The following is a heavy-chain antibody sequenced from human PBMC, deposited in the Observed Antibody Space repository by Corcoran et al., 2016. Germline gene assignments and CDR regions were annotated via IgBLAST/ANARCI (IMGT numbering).Heavy chain of an antibody. CDR2: ISSSGTTI. J-gene: IGHJ3*02. CDR1: GFMFSGYS. Sequence: EVQVVESGGGLVQPGGSLRLSCAASGFMFSGYSMNWVRQAPGKGLEWVSYISSSGTTIQYADSVKGRRTISRDNAKNSLSLQMNSLRAEDTAVYYCARDSAFAFDMWGQGTMVTVSS. CDR3: ARDSAFAFDM. V-gene: IGHV3-48*04.